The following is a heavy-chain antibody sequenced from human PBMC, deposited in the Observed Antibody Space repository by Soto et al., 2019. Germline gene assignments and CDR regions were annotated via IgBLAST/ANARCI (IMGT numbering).Heavy chain of an antibody. Sequence: QVQLQESGPGLVKPSETLSLTCTVSGGSISSFYWTWIRQPPGKGLEWVGYVYYSGSTNYNPSLKRRVTITVATSKKQFSLKLSSVTAAATAVYYCASRGYRYGYFDYWGQGTLVTVSS. J-gene: IGHJ4*02. D-gene: IGHD5-18*01. CDR2: VYYSGST. CDR3: ASRGYRYGYFDY. CDR1: GGSISSFY. V-gene: IGHV4-59*08.